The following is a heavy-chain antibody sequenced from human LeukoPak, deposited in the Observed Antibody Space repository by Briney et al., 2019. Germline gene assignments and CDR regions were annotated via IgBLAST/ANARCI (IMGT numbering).Heavy chain of an antibody. CDR2: INHSGST. Sequence: SETLSLTCAVYGGSFSGYYWSWIRQPPGKGLEWIGEINHSGSTNYNPSLKSRVTVSVDTSKNQFSLKLSSVTAADTAVYYCARTNSDGWGIYYKNHYYGMDVGGKGTTVTVSS. D-gene: IGHD3-10*01. J-gene: IGHJ6*04. CDR3: ARTNSDGWGIYYKNHYYGMDV. CDR1: GGSFSGYY. V-gene: IGHV4-34*01.